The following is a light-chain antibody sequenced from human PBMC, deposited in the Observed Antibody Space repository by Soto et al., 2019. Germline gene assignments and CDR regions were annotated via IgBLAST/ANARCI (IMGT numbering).Light chain of an antibody. CDR1: ALPKQY. Sequence: SYELAQPPSVSVSPGQTARITCSGDALPKQYAYWYQQKPGQAPVLVIYKDSGRPSGIPERFSGSSSGTTVTLTISGVQAEDEDDYYCQSADSSGGFRGVFGDGTKVTV. CDR3: QSADSSGGFRGV. J-gene: IGLJ1*01. CDR2: KDS. V-gene: IGLV3-25*02.